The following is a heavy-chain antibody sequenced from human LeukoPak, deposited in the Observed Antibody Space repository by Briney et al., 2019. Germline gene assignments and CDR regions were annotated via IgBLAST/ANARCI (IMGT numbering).Heavy chain of an antibody. V-gene: IGHV3-7*05. Sequence: GGSLRLSCAASGFTFSSYWMSWARQAPGKGLRWVASIKQDGSDQYYVDSVKGRFTISRDNAKNSLYLKMNRLRAEDAAVYYCARAAYSSSSDHWGQGTLVTVSS. CDR2: IKQDGSDQ. J-gene: IGHJ4*02. CDR3: ARAAYSSSSDH. CDR1: GFTFSSYW. D-gene: IGHD6-6*01.